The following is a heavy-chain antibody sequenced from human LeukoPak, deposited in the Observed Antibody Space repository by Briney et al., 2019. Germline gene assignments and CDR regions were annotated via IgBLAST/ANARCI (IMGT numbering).Heavy chain of an antibody. D-gene: IGHD5-12*01. V-gene: IGHV1-8*01. J-gene: IGHJ4*02. Sequence: ASVKVSCKASGYTFSSYDINWVRQATGQGLEWMGWMNPNSGNTGYAQKFQGRVTMTRNTSVSTAYMELSSLRSEDTAVYYCARGRNIVATIIGYWGQGTLVTVSS. CDR1: GYTFSSYD. CDR2: MNPNSGNT. CDR3: ARGRNIVATIIGY.